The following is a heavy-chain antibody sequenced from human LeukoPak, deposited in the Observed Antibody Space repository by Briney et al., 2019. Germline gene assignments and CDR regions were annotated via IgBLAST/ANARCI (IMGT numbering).Heavy chain of an antibody. V-gene: IGHV3-21*01. Sequence: GGSLRLSCAASGFTFGSYSMNWVRQAPGKGLEWVSSISSSSSYIYYADSVKGRFTISRDNAKDSLYLQMNSLRAEDTAVYYCAREGDWGTPDAFDIWGQGTMVTVSS. J-gene: IGHJ3*02. CDR2: ISSSSSYI. CDR1: GFTFGSYS. CDR3: AREGDWGTPDAFDI. D-gene: IGHD3-16*01.